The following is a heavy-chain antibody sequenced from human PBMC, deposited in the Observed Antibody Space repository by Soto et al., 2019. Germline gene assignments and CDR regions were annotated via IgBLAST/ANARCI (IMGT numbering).Heavy chain of an antibody. CDR1: GYSFTGYY. CDR2: INPNYGGT. D-gene: IGHD3-16*01. J-gene: IGHJ6*02. V-gene: IGHV1-2*02. Sequence: ASVKVSCKTSGYSFTGYYIHWVRQAPGQGLEWMGWINPNYGGTKFAQKFQGRVTMTRDTPISTAYMELIRLTSDDTAVYYCARVGNTMAALGGWFGMDVWGQGTAVTVSS. CDR3: ARVGNTMAALGGWFGMDV.